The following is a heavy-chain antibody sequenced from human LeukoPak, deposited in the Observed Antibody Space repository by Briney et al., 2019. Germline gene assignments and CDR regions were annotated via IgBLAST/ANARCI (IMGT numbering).Heavy chain of an antibody. D-gene: IGHD1-20*01. J-gene: IGHJ4*02. CDR2: MHSSGIT. V-gene: IGHV4-4*07. Sequence: SETLSLTRTVSGGSISSDYWSWIRQPTGKGLEWIGRMHSSGITNYNPSLKSRVTMSLDTSKNQFSLNLTSVSAADTAVYYCARDPNWNDVGYWGQGTLVTVPS. CDR1: GGSISSDY. CDR3: ARDPNWNDVGY.